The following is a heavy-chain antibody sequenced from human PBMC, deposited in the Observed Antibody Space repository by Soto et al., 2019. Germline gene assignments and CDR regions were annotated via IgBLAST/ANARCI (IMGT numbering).Heavy chain of an antibody. V-gene: IGHV2-5*02. CDR3: AHTYETSWRNFGY. D-gene: IGHD3-22*01. CDR2: IYWDNDK. CDR1: GFSLRTSGVG. Sequence: QITLKESGPTLVKPTQTLTLTCTFSGFSLRTSGVGVGWIRQPPGKALEWLALIYWDNDKRYSPSLRSRHTXTXDXXKNQVVLTVANVNPVDTATYYCAHTYETSWRNFGYWAQGILVTVSS. J-gene: IGHJ4*02.